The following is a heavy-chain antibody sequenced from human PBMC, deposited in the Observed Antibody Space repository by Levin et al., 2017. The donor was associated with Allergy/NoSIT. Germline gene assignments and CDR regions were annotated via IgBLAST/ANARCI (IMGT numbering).Heavy chain of an antibody. CDR2: ISGSGGST. V-gene: IGHV3-23*01. CDR3: AKDLLRTTGTTW. D-gene: IGHD1-1*01. Sequence: GESLKISCAASGFTFSSYAMSWVRQAPGKGLEWVSAISGSGGSTYYADSVKGRFTISRDNSKNTLYLQMNSLRAEDTAVYYCAKDLLRTTGTTWWGQGTLVTVSS. J-gene: IGHJ4*02. CDR1: GFTFSSYA.